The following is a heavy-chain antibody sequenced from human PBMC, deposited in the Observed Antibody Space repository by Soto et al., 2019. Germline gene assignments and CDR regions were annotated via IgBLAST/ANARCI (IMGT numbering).Heavy chain of an antibody. D-gene: IGHD3-9*01. CDR3: AKGKYYAILTGHDAFDI. CDR1: GFTFDDYA. CDR2: ISWNSGSI. Sequence: EVQLVESGGGLVQPGRSLRLSCAASGFTFDDYAMHWVRQAPGKGLEWVSGISWNSGSIGYADSVKGRFTISRDNAKNSLYLQMNSLRAEDKALYYCAKGKYYAILTGHDAFDIWGQGTMVTVSS. J-gene: IGHJ3*02. V-gene: IGHV3-9*01.